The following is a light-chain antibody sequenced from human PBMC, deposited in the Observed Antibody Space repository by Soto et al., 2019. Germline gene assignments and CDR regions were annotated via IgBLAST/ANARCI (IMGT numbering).Light chain of an antibody. J-gene: IGKJ1*01. CDR2: HAS. V-gene: IGKV1-5*01. Sequence: IQMTQSPSSVSASVVDRFTITCRASQSIDTYLNWYQHKPGTAPKLLIYHASTLESGVPSRFSGSGSGTEFTLTISSLQPDDFATYYCQQYNSYSFGQGTKVDIK. CDR3: QQYNSYS. CDR1: QSIDTY.